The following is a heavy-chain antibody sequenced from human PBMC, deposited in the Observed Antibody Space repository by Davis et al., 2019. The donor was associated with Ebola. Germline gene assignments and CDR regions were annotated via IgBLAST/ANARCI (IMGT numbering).Heavy chain of an antibody. CDR1: GFTFSSYS. Sequence: PGGSLRLSCAASGFTFSSYSMNWVRQAPGKGLEWVSYISSSSSTIYYADSVKGRFTISRDNAKNSLYLQMNSLRDEDTAVYYCARWAVAKVVGSVGWFDPWGQGTLVTVSS. CDR2: ISSSSSTI. V-gene: IGHV3-48*02. CDR3: ARWAVAKVVGSVGWFDP. J-gene: IGHJ5*02. D-gene: IGHD2-15*01.